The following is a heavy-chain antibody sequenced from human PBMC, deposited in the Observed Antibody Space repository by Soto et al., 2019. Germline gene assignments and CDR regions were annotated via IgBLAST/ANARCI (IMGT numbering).Heavy chain of an antibody. D-gene: IGHD2-2*01. CDR1: GFIFENFG. J-gene: IGHJ5*02. V-gene: IGHV3-23*01. Sequence: GGSLRLSCAASGFIFENFGMSWVRQAPGKGLEWISSISGSGFKKYYADSVKGRFTISRDNSKSTVYLELNNLSAEDTAVYHCAKNQGIELVPLATVDWFDPWGQGSVVTVSS. CDR2: ISGSGFKK. CDR3: AKNQGIELVPLATVDWFDP.